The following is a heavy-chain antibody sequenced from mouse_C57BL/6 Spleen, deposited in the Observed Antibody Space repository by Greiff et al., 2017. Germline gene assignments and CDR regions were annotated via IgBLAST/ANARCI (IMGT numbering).Heavy chain of an antibody. V-gene: IGHV5-17*01. CDR2: ISSGSSTI. Sequence: EVQLVESGGGLVKPGGSLKLSCAASGFTFSDYGMHWVRQAPEKGLEWVAYISSGSSTIYYADTVKGRFTISRDNAKNTLFLQMTSLRSEDTAMYYCARPSYYGREAWFAYWGQGTLVTVSA. D-gene: IGHD1-1*01. CDR1: GFTFSDYG. CDR3: ARPSYYGREAWFAY. J-gene: IGHJ3*01.